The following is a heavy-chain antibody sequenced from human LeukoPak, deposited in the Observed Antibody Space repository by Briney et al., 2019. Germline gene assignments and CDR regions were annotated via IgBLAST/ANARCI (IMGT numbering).Heavy chain of an antibody. V-gene: IGHV5-51*01. D-gene: IGHD2-15*01. CDR1: GYXFTTYW. J-gene: IGHJ3*02. Sequence: GESLKISCNGSGYXFTTYWISWVRQMPGKGLEWMGIIYPGDSDTRYSPSFQGQVTISADKSINTAYLQWSSLKASDTAMYYCARRGYCSGGSCFSNAFDIWGQGTMVTVSS. CDR2: IYPGDSDT. CDR3: ARRGYCSGGSCFSNAFDI.